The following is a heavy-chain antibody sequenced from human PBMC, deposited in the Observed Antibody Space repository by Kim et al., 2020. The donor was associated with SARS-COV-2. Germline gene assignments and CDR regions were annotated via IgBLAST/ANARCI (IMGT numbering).Heavy chain of an antibody. V-gene: IGHV4-34*01. J-gene: IGHJ6*02. CDR2: INHSGST. CDR1: GGSFSGYY. Sequence: SETLSLTCAVYGGSFSGYYWSWIRQPPGKGLEWIGEINHSGSTNYNPSLKSRVTISVDTSKNQFSLKLSSVTAADTAVYYCAIAVAGTTDYYYGMDVWGQGTTVTVSS. D-gene: IGHD6-19*01. CDR3: AIAVAGTTDYYYGMDV.